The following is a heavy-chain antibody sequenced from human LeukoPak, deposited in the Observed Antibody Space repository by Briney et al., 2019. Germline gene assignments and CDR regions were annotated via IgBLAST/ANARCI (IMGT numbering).Heavy chain of an antibody. CDR1: GYTFTGYY. Sequence: ASVKVSCKASGYTFTGYYMHWVRQAPGQGLEWMAWLNPNSGDTDSAQKLQGRVTMTRDTSITTAYLELSSLRSDDTAVYYCARAPAGGPFDNWGQGTLVTVSS. CDR3: ARAPAGGPFDN. V-gene: IGHV1-2*02. CDR2: LNPNSGDT. D-gene: IGHD4-23*01. J-gene: IGHJ4*02.